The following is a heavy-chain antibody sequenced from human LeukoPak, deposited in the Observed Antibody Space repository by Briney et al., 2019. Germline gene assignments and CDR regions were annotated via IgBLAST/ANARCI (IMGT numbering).Heavy chain of an antibody. D-gene: IGHD3-22*01. CDR3: ARDSVPHYYDSSGYYGSTDNFDY. V-gene: IGHV1-2*06. CDR1: GYTFTGYY. CDR2: INPNSGGT. Sequence: ASVKVSCKASGYTFTGYYMHWVRQAPGQGLEWMGRINPNSGGTNYAQEFQGRVTMTRDTSISTAYMELSRLRSDDTAVYYCARDSVPHYYDSSGYYGSTDNFDYWGQGTLVTVSS. J-gene: IGHJ4*02.